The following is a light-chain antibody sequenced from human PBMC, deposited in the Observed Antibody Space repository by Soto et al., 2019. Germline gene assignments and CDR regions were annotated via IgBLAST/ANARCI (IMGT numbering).Light chain of an antibody. CDR1: ESISNW. CDR2: DAS. V-gene: IGKV1-5*01. J-gene: IGKJ2*01. Sequence: DIQMTQSPSILSASVGDRVAITCRASESISNWLAWYQQKPGKAPKVLIYDASRLQSGVPERFSGSGSGTEVTLTINSLRADDIATYYCQQYKSYSYTFGPGTNLEI. CDR3: QQYKSYSYT.